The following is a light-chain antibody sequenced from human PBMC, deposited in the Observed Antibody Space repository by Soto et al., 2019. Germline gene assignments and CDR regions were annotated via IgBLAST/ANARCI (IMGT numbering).Light chain of an antibody. J-gene: IGKJ4*01. Sequence: EIVLTQSPATLSVSQGERATLSCRASESVSNNLAWYQQKPGQAPRLLIFGASARATGIPATFSGSGSGTEFTLTISSLQSEDFAGYYCQQYNKWPLTFGGGTKVEIK. CDR3: QQYNKWPLT. CDR1: ESVSNN. V-gene: IGKV3-15*01. CDR2: GAS.